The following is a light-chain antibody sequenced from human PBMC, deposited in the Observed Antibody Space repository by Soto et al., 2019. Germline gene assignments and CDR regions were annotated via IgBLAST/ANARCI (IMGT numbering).Light chain of an antibody. CDR1: SSDVGGYNY. CDR3: SSFTSSMPNV. V-gene: IGLV2-14*01. Sequence: QSALTQPASVSGSPGQSITISCTGTSSDVGGYNYVSWYQQHPGKAPKLMIYDVSNRPSGVSNRFSGSKSGNTASLTISGLQAEDEADYFCSSFTSSMPNVFGSGTKVTVL. J-gene: IGLJ1*01. CDR2: DVS.